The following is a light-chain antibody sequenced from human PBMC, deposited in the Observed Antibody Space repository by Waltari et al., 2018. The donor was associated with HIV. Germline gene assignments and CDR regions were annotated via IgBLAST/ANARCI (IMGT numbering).Light chain of an antibody. CDR3: QQYENGPPFT. Sequence: ELVMTQSPATLAVSPGERATLSCRASQTITSNLAWYQHKPGQAPRLLIFGASTRATGIPARFSGSGSGTDFTLTISSLQSEDFAIYYCQQYENGPPFTFGGGTRVEIK. V-gene: IGKV3-15*01. J-gene: IGKJ4*01. CDR2: GAS. CDR1: QTITSN.